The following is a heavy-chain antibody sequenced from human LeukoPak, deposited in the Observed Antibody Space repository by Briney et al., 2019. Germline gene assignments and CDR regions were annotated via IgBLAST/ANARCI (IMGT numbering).Heavy chain of an antibody. CDR2: IYYSGST. V-gene: IGHV4-30-4*01. Sequence: PSETLSLTCTVPGGSISSGDYYWSWIRQPPGKGLEWIGYIYYSGSTYYNPSLKSRVTISVDTSKNQFSLKLSSVTAADTAVYYCARHGPTPWSGYYPFDYWGQGTLVTVSS. D-gene: IGHD3-3*01. CDR3: ARHGPTPWSGYYPFDY. J-gene: IGHJ4*02. CDR1: GGSISSGDYY.